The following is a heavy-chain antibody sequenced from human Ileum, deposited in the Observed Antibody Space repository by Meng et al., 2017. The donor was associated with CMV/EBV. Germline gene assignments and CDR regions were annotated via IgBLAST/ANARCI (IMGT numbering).Heavy chain of an antibody. Sequence: QGELVESGGGVVEPGGSMGLSCAASGFMFRKAGMHWVRQAPGKGLEWVAFIQNDESNKYYADSVKGRFTISRDNSKNTLYLQMNRLTTEDTAVYYCTVPTSDLDHWGQGTLVTVSS. CDR1: GFMFRKAG. J-gene: IGHJ4*02. CDR3: TVPTSDLDH. V-gene: IGHV3-30*02. D-gene: IGHD3-16*01. CDR2: IQNDESNK.